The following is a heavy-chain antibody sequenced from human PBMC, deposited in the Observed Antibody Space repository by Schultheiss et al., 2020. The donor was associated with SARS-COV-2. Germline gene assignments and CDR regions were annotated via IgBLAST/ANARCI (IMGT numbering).Heavy chain of an antibody. V-gene: IGHV1-2*02. Sequence: ASVKVSCPASGSPFTGYYMHWVRQAPGQGLEWMGWINPNSGGTNYAQKFQGRVTMTRDTSISTAYMELSRLRSDDTAVYYCARGGGRVYRPSMDVWGKGTTVTVSS. CDR2: INPNSGGT. CDR1: GSPFTGYY. J-gene: IGHJ6*03. CDR3: ARGGGRVYRPSMDV. D-gene: IGHD2-8*02.